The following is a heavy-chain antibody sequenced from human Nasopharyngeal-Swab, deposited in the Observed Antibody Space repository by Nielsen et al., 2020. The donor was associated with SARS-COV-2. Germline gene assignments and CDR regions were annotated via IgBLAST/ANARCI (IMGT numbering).Heavy chain of an antibody. CDR3: ASGGGYCSSTSCSNWFDP. D-gene: IGHD2-2*03. CDR2: SYSGNGNT. Sequence: WVRQAPGQGVEWMVGSYSGNGNTGYAQKFQGRVTMTRDTSTSTAYMELSRLRSDDTAVYYCASGGGYCSSTSCSNWFDPWGQGTLVTVSS. J-gene: IGHJ5*02. V-gene: IGHV1-2*02.